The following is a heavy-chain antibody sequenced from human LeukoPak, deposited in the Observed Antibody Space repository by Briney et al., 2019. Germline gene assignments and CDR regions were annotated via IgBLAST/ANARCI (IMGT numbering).Heavy chain of an antibody. CDR3: AAERYGGISDCCNFEI. V-gene: IGHV1-58*01. CDR1: GFSFSNSA. D-gene: IGHD4-23*01. Sequence: SVKVSCKSSGFSFSNSAVQWVRQARGQRLEWIGWIIVGSGTANYAQSLQGRLTITRDMSTNTAYMELSSLRSEDTAVYYCAAERYGGISDCCNFEIWGQGTMVTVSS. CDR2: IIVGSGTA. J-gene: IGHJ3*02.